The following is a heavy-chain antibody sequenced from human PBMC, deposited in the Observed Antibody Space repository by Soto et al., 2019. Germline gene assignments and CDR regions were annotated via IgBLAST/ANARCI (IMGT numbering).Heavy chain of an antibody. V-gene: IGHV3-33*01. J-gene: IGHJ4*02. D-gene: IGHD2-21*01. Sequence: QVQLVESGGGVVQPGGSLRLSCAASGFTFSTYGMHWVRQAPGKGLEWVAVIWYDGNNKHYADSVKGRFTISRDNSKNTLYVQMTSLRAEDTAVYYCARGLHSLFDYWGQGTLVTVSS. CDR1: GFTFSTYG. CDR2: IWYDGNNK. CDR3: ARGLHSLFDY.